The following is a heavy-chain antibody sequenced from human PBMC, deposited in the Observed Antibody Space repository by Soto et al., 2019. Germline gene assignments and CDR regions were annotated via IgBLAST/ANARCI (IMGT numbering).Heavy chain of an antibody. CDR3: ARESQIAAAGYRDFDY. V-gene: IGHV1-2*04. D-gene: IGHD6-13*01. CDR2: INPNSGGT. Sequence: GASVKVSCKASGYTFTGYYMHWVRQAPGQGLEWMGWINPNSGGTNYAQKFQGWVTMTRDTSISTAYMELSRLRSDDTAVYYCARESQIAAAGYRDFDYWGQGTLVTVYS. J-gene: IGHJ4*02. CDR1: GYTFTGYY.